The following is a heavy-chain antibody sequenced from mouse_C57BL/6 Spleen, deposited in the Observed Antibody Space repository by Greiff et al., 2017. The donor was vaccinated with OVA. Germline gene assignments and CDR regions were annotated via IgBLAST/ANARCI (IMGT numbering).Heavy chain of an antibody. CDR3: ARGDDYDPYAMDY. D-gene: IGHD2-4*01. V-gene: IGHV1-85*01. J-gene: IGHJ4*01. CDR1: GYTFTSYD. Sequence: VKLMESGPELVKPGASVKLSCKASGYTFTSYDINWVKQRPGQGLEWIGWIYPRDGSTKYNEKFKGKATLTVDTSSSTAYMELHSLTSEDSAVYFCARGDDYDPYAMDYWGQGTSVTVSS. CDR2: IYPRDGST.